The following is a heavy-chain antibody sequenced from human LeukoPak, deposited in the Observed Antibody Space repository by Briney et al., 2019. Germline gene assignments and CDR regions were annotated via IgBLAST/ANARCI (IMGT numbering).Heavy chain of an antibody. CDR2: ISSSGSTI. D-gene: IGHD3-10*01. J-gene: IGHJ4*02. Sequence: PGGSLRLSCAASGFTLSSYEMNWVRQAPGKGLEWVLYISSSGSTIYYADSVKGRFTISRDNAKNTVFLQMSSLRAEDTALYYCARKSASGNYPLDYWGQGTLVTVSS. CDR3: ARKSASGNYPLDY. CDR1: GFTLSSYE. V-gene: IGHV3-48*03.